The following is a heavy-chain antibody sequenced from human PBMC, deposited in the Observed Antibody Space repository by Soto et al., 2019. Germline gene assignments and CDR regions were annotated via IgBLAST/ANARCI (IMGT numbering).Heavy chain of an antibody. V-gene: IGHV1-46*01. D-gene: IGHD3-3*01. J-gene: IGHJ6*02. CDR1: GYTFTSYY. Sequence: QVQLVQSGAEVKKPGASVKVSCKASGYTFTSYYMHWVRQAPGQGLEWMGIINPSGGSTSYAQKFQGRVTITRDTSTSTVCMELSSLRSEDTAVYYCASRRGATIFGGGGMDVWGQGTTVTVSS. CDR3: ASRRGATIFGGGGMDV. CDR2: INPSGGST.